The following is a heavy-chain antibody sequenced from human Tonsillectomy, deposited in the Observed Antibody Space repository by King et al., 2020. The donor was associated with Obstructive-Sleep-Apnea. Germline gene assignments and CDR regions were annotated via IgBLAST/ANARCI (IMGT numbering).Heavy chain of an antibody. CDR2: ISTYNGKT. J-gene: IGHJ4*02. CDR3: ARGHSGTIDY. V-gene: IGHV1-18*01. D-gene: IGHD2-8*01. Sequence: QLVQSGAEVKKPGASVKVSCKASGYTFTSYGVSWVRQAPGQGLEWMAWISTYNGKTKYAQKFQGRVTMTTDTSTSTAYMELRSLRSDDTAVYYCARGHSGTIDYWGQGTLVSVSS. CDR1: GYTFTSYG.